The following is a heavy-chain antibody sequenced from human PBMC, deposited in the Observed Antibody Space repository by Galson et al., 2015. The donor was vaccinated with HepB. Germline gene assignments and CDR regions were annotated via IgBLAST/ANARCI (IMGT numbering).Heavy chain of an antibody. V-gene: IGHV6-1*01. J-gene: IGHJ6*02. CDR3: AGVVGTIYYYGMDV. CDR2: TYCSAKWYN. Sequence: CAISGDSVSNNNVAWNWIRQSPSRGLEWLGRTYCSAKWYNDYAVSVRGRITINPDTSKNQFSLQLNSVTPDDTAIYYCAGVVGTIYYYGMDVWGQGTTVTVSS. CDR1: GDSVSNNNVA. D-gene: IGHD6-19*01.